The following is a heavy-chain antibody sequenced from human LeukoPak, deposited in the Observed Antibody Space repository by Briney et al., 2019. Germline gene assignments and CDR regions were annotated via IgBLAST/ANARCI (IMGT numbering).Heavy chain of an antibody. CDR1: GYTFINYD. J-gene: IGHJ4*02. CDR3: ARALVGATFDY. D-gene: IGHD1-26*01. CDR2: MKPNSGNT. Sequence: ASVKVSCKASGYTFINYDINWVRQATGQGLEWMGWMKPNSGNTGYAQKFQGRVTITRDTAINTAYMEVSDLRSEDTAMYYCARALVGATFDYWGQGTLVTVSS. V-gene: IGHV1-8*03.